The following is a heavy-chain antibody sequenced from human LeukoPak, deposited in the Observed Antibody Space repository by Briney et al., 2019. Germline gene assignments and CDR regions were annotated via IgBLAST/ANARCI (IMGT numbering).Heavy chain of an antibody. CDR1: GGTFSSYA. CDR3: ASGGGYCSGGSCPIDY. V-gene: IGHV1-69*04. D-gene: IGHD2-15*01. Sequence: SVKVSCKASGGTFSSYAISWVRQAPGQGLEWMGRIIPIFGIANYPQKFQGRVTITADKSTSTAYMELSSLRSEDTAVYYCASGGGYCSGGSCPIDYWGQGTLVSVSS. J-gene: IGHJ4*02. CDR2: IIPIFGIA.